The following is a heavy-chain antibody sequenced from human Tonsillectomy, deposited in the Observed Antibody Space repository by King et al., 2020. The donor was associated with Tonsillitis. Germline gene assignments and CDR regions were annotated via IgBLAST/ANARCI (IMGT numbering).Heavy chain of an antibody. J-gene: IGHJ6*02. CDR3: AXXRGAXXSGGXDV. V-gene: IGHV3-9*01. Sequence: VQLVESGGGLVQPGRSLRLSCAASGFTFDDYAMHWVRQVPGEGLEWVSGITWHSETIGYEDSVKGRFTISRDNAKNSLYLQMNSLRADDTAFYYCAXXRGAXXSGGXDVWXXGTTVTVXS. D-gene: IGHD3-10*01. CDR1: GFTFDDYA. CDR2: ITWHSETI.